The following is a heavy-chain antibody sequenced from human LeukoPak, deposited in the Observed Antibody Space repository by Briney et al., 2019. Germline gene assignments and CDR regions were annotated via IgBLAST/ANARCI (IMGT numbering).Heavy chain of an antibody. D-gene: IGHD3-16*02. CDR2: ISTRDTYP. CDR3: ARIHYDYVWGSYRYTGSLFDY. Sequence: GRSLRLSCAASGFTFSSYRMSWVRQAPGKGLQWVSSISTRDTYPNYADSVKGRFTISRDNAKNTLYLQMNSLRAEDTAVYYCARIHYDYVWGSYRYTGSLFDYWGQGTLVTVSS. V-gene: IGHV3-21*01. CDR1: GFTFSSYR. J-gene: IGHJ4*02.